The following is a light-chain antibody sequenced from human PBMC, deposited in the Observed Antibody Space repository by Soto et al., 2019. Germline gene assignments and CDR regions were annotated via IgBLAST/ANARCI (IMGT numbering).Light chain of an antibody. V-gene: IGKV2-28*01. CDR3: MQALQTPPT. CDR2: LGS. J-gene: IGKJ5*01. CDR1: QSLLHSNGYNY. Sequence: DIVMTQSPLSLPVTPGEPASISCRSSQSLLHSNGYNYLDWYLQKPVQSPQLLIYLGSNRASGVPYRFSGSGSGTDFTLKISRVEAEDVGVYYCMQALQTPPTFGQGTRLEIK.